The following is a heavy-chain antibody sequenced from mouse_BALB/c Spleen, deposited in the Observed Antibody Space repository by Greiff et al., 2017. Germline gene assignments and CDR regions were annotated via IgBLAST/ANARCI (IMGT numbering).Heavy chain of an antibody. D-gene: IGHD2-4*01. Sequence: EVTVVESGGGLVKPGGSLKLSCAASGFTFSDYYMYWVRQTPEKRLEWVATISDGGSYTYYPDSVKGRFTISRDNAKHNLYLQVSSLKSEDTAMYYCARDRDYDYDEDAMDYWGQGTSVTVSS. CDR3: ARDRDYDYDEDAMDY. CDR2: ISDGGSYT. CDR1: GFTFSDYY. J-gene: IGHJ4*01. V-gene: IGHV5-4*02.